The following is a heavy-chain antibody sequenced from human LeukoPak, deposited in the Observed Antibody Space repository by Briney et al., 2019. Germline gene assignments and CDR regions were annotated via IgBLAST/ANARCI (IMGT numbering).Heavy chain of an antibody. J-gene: IGHJ4*02. D-gene: IGHD2-2*01. CDR2: IWYDGSNK. CDR1: GFTFSSYG. V-gene: IGHV3-30*02. CDR3: AKDGGCSSTTCYSPYYFDY. Sequence: QPGGSLRLSCAASGFTFSSYGMHWVRQAPGKGLEWVAVIWYDGSNKYYADSVKGRFTISRVNSKNTLYLQMNSLRAEDTAVYYCAKDGGCSSTTCYSPYYFDYWGQGTLVTVSS.